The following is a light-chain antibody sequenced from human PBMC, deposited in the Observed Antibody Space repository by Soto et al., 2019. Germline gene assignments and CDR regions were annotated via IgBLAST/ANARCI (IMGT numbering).Light chain of an antibody. CDR1: QGIGND. CDR2: AAS. Sequence: AIQMTHSPSSLSVSVGDRVTITCRASQGIGNDVGWYQQKPGKPPKLLIYAASSLQSGVPTRFSGSRSGTDFTLTISSLQPEDFATYYCLQEHNYPLTFGGGTKVEIK. CDR3: LQEHNYPLT. J-gene: IGKJ4*01. V-gene: IGKV1-6*01.